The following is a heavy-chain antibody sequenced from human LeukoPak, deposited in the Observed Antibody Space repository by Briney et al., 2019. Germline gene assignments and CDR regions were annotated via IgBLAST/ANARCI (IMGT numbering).Heavy chain of an antibody. V-gene: IGHV3-9*01. D-gene: IGHD3-10*01. CDR1: GFTFDDYA. J-gene: IGHJ5*02. CDR3: AKGGMVRGVMGNWFDP. Sequence: GGSLRLSCAASGFTFDDYAMHWVRQAPGKGLEWVSGIRWNSGSIGYADSVKGRFTISRDNAKNSLYLQMNSLRAEDTALYYCAKGGMVRGVMGNWFDPWGQGTLVTVSS. CDR2: IRWNSGSI.